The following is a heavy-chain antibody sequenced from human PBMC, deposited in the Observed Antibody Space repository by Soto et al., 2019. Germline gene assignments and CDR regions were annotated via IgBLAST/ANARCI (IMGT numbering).Heavy chain of an antibody. D-gene: IGHD3-22*01. Sequence: PGGSLRLSCAASGFTFSSYAMHWVRQAPGKGLEWVAVISYDGSNKYYADSVKGRFTISRDNSKNTLYLQMNSLRAEDTAVYYCARGGSRSGYLISEFDYWGQGTLVTVSS. CDR3: ARGGSRSGYLISEFDY. CDR2: ISYDGSNK. CDR1: GFTFSSYA. J-gene: IGHJ4*02. V-gene: IGHV3-30-3*01.